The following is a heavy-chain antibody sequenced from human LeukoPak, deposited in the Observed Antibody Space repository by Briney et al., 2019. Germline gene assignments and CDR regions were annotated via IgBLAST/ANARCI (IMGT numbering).Heavy chain of an antibody. CDR3: ASAMSR. Sequence: GGSLRLSCAASGFTFSSFAMSWVRQAPGKGLEWSSVISASGGSTYYADSVKGRFTISRDNSKNTLHLQMNSLRAEDTAVYYCASAMSRWGQGTLVTVSS. CDR2: ISASGGST. J-gene: IGHJ4*02. V-gene: IGHV3-23*01. CDR1: GFTFSSFA.